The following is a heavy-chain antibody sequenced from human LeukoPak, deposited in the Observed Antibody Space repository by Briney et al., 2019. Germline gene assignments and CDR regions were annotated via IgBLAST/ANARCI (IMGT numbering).Heavy chain of an antibody. D-gene: IGHD3-22*01. CDR3: ARAPIYYYDNSGYYFDF. CDR1: GGSFNSRNYY. V-gene: IGHV4-39*07. Sequence: PSETLSLTCSVSGGSFNSRNYYWGWIRQPPGKGLEWIGSIFYSGRAYYNPSLQSRVTIFIDTSKNQFFLRLSSVTAADTAVYYCARAPIYYYDNSGYYFDFWGQGTLVTVSS. J-gene: IGHJ4*02. CDR2: IFYSGRA.